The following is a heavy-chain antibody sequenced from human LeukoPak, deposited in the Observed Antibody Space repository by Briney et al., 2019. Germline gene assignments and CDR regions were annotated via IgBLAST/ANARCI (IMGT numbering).Heavy chain of an antibody. Sequence: ASVKVSCKASSYTFISSGISWVRQAPGQRLEWMGWISAYNGNTNYARKLQDRVTMTTDTSTSTAYIELRSLRSDDTAVYYCARGAGQLVTEVFDYWGQGTLVTVSS. CDR3: ARGAGQLVTEVFDY. V-gene: IGHV1-18*01. D-gene: IGHD6-6*01. CDR2: ISAYNGNT. CDR1: SYTFISSG. J-gene: IGHJ4*02.